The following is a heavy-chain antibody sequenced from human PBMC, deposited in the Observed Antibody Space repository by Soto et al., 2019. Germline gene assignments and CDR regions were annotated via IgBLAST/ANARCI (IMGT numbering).Heavy chain of an antibody. J-gene: IGHJ6*02. D-gene: IGHD2-2*01. V-gene: IGHV4-30-4*01. CDR3: ARGPRRYCSSTSCYSSHGMDV. Sequence: SETLALTCTVSGGSISSGDYYWSWIRQPPGKGLEWIGYTYYSGSTYYNPSLKSRVTISVDTSKNQFSLKLSSVTAADTAVYYCARGPRRYCSSTSCYSSHGMDVWGQGTTVTVSS. CDR2: TYYSGST. CDR1: GGSISSGDYY.